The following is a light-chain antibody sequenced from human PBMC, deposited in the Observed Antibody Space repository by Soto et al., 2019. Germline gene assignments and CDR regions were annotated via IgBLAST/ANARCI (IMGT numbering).Light chain of an antibody. V-gene: IGLV2-8*01. Sequence: QSALTQPPSASGSPGQSVTISCTGTSSDVGDNYVSWYQQHLGKAPKLMISAVTQRPSGVPDRFSGSKSGNTASLTISGLQADDEADYFCCSYTASDLWVFGGGTKLTVL. CDR2: AVT. J-gene: IGLJ3*02. CDR1: SSDVGDNY. CDR3: CSYTASDLWV.